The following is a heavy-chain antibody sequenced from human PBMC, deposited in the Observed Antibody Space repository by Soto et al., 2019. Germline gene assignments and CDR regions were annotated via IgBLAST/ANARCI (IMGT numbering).Heavy chain of an antibody. CDR1: GGSISSYY. CDR2: IYSSGST. V-gene: IGHV4-59*08. Sequence: QVQVQESGPGLVKPSETLSLTCTVSGGSISSYYWSWIRQPPGKGLDYIGYIYSSGSTNYNPSLKSRVSISVDTSKNQFSLKLTSVTAADTAVYYCARAPRSGPFDYWGQGTLVTVSS. J-gene: IGHJ4*02. D-gene: IGHD3-10*01. CDR3: ARAPRSGPFDY.